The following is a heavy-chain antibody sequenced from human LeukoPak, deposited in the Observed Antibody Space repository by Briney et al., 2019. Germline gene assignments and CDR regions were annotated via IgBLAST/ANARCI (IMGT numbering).Heavy chain of an antibody. V-gene: IGHV3-64D*06. CDR3: VKDEACSSTSCSNYPPDY. D-gene: IGHD2-2*01. CDR2: ISSNGGST. Sequence: HWVRQAPGKGLEYVSAISSNGGSTYYADSVKGRFTISRDNSKNTLYLQMSSLRAEDTAVYYCVKDEACSSTSCSNYPPDYWGQGTLVTVSS. J-gene: IGHJ4*02.